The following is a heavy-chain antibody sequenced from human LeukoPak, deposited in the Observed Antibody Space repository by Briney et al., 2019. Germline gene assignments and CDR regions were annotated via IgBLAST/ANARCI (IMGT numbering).Heavy chain of an antibody. CDR2: IKSKIDGGTT. CDR3: TIGDGWLPN. V-gene: IGHV3-15*01. J-gene: IGHJ4*02. D-gene: IGHD5-24*01. Sequence: TGGSLRLSCAVVGFTFSNAWMTWVRQAPGKGLEWVGRIKSKIDGGTTEYAAPVKGRFTISRDDSKNTLYLQMNSLKTEDTAVYYCTIGDGWLPNWGQGTLVTVSS. CDR1: GFTFSNAW.